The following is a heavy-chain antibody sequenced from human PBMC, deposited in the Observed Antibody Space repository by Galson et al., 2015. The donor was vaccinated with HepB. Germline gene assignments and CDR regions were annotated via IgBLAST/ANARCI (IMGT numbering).Heavy chain of an antibody. Sequence: SLRLSCAASGFTFDDYAMHWVRQAPGKGLEWVSGISWNSGSIGYADSVKGRFTISRDNAKNSLYLQMNSLRAEDTALYYCAKGLVATIRVYFDYWGQGTLVTVSS. V-gene: IGHV3-9*01. CDR1: GFTFDDYA. D-gene: IGHD5-12*01. J-gene: IGHJ4*02. CDR3: AKGLVATIRVYFDY. CDR2: ISWNSGSI.